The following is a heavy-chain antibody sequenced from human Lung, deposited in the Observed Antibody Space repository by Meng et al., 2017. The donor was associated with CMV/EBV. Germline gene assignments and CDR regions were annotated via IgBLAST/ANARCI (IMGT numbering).Heavy chain of an antibody. CDR3: ARDRVPT. CDR1: VTGQWQL. CDR2: IYSGGST. D-gene: IGHD3-10*01. J-gene: IGHJ5*02. Sequence: GCQGLPWSGSWVTGQWQLKSRGRQGSRKGVEWVLVIYSGGSTYYADSVKGRFTISRDNSKNTLYLQMNSLRAEDMAVYYCARDRVPTWGQGTLVTVSS. V-gene: IGHV3-53*01.